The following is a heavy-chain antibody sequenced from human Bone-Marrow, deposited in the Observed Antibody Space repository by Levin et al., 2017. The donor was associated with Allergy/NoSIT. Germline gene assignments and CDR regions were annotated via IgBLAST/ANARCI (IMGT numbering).Heavy chain of an antibody. D-gene: IGHD5-18*01. CDR3: ASGNVDTKNWFDP. V-gene: IGHV1-69*13. Sequence: ASVKVSCKASGGTFSSYAISWVRQAPGQGLEWMGGIIPIFGTANYAQKFQGRVTITADESTSTAYMELSSLRSEDTAVYYCASGNVDTKNWFDPWGQGTLVTVSS. J-gene: IGHJ5*02. CDR2: IIPIFGTA. CDR1: GGTFSSYA.